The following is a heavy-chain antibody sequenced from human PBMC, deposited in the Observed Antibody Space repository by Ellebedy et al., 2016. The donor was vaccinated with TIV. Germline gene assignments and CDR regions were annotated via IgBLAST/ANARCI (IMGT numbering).Heavy chain of an antibody. CDR3: ARDRGDYSISGP. Sequence: GGSLRLXXVASGFTFGRYRMHWVRQAPGNKLVWVSRIKSDGSSTTYADSVKGRFTTSRDNARNTLYLQMNSLRGEDTAVYFCARDRGDYSISGPWGQGTLVTVSS. CDR2: IKSDGSST. V-gene: IGHV3-74*01. D-gene: IGHD4-11*01. J-gene: IGHJ5*02. CDR1: GFTFGRYR.